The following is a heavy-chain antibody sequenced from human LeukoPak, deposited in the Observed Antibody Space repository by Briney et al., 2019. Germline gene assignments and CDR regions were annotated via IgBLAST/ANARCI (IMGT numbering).Heavy chain of an antibody. CDR3: ARWGRYSSRGFDP. V-gene: IGHV4-34*01. Sequence: SETLSLTCAVYVGSFRGYYWSWIRQPPGKGLEWIGEINHSGSTNYTPSLKSRVTISVDTSKNQFSLKLSSVTAADTAVYYCARWGRYSSRGFDPWGQGTLVTVSS. D-gene: IGHD6-13*01. CDR2: INHSGST. J-gene: IGHJ5*02. CDR1: VGSFRGYY.